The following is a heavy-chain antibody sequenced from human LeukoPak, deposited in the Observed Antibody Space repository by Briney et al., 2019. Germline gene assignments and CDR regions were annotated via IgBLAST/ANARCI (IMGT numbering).Heavy chain of an antibody. CDR2: ISYDGSNK. V-gene: IGHV3-30*04. D-gene: IGHD3-22*01. CDR1: GFTFSSYA. Sequence: PGGSLRLSCAASGFTFSSYAMHWVRQAPGMGLEWVAVISYDGSNKYYADSVKGRFTISRDNSKNTLYLQMNSLRAEDTAVYYCARFPYSSGYYRSVIVADYWGQGTLVTVSS. CDR3: ARFPYSSGYYRSVIVADY. J-gene: IGHJ4*02.